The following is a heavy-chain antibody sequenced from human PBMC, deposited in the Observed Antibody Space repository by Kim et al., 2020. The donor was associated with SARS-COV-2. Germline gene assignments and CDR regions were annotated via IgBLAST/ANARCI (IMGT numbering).Heavy chain of an antibody. D-gene: IGHD1-1*01. J-gene: IGHJ4*01. CDR3: AGLLIGTSFRTFFDF. CDR2: MYYGGAT. Sequence: SETLSLTCSVSGDSVTTSSYYGAWIRQSPGKGLEWIGNMYYGGATYYNPSLESRVSISVDASKNQFSLDLTSVTAADTAVYYCAGLLIGTSFRTFFDFWG. CDR1: GDSVTTSSYY. V-gene: IGHV4-39*07.